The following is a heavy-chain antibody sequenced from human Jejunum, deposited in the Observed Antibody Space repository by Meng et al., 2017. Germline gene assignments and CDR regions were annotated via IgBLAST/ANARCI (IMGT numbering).Heavy chain of an antibody. CDR2: IQYSGTT. D-gene: IGHD4-11*01. Sequence: QVQLQQSGPGLVTPSPTLSLTCTVSGGSITSNDYYCSWIRQPPGKGLEWIGFIQYSGTTYYSPSLKSRVTISTDTSQKQCSLEVSSVTAADSAVYYCARGNYFSSHDYWGQGTLVTVSS. V-gene: IGHV4-30-4*01. J-gene: IGHJ4*02. CDR1: GGSITSNDYY. CDR3: ARGNYFSSHDY.